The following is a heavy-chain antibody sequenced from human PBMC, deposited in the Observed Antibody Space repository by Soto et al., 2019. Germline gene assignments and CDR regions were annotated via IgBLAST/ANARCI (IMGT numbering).Heavy chain of an antibody. J-gene: IGHJ6*02. CDR2: ISYDGSNK. D-gene: IGHD2-2*01. CDR1: GFTFSSYG. Sequence: GGSLRLSCAASGFTFSSYGMHWVRQAPGKGLEWVAVISYDGSNKYYADSVKGRFTISRDNSKNTLYLQMNSLRAEDTAVYYCAKDLIVVVPAGGDVDYYYGMDVWGQGTTVTVSS. V-gene: IGHV3-30*18. CDR3: AKDLIVVVPAGGDVDYYYGMDV.